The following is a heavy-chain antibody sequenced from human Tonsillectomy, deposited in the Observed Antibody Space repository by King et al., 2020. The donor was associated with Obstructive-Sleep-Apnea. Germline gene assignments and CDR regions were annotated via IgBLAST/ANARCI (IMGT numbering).Heavy chain of an antibody. V-gene: IGHV3-30*18. CDR1: GFTFSSYG. CDR3: AKGPSMVRGVIGYFDY. CDR2: ISYDGVNK. J-gene: IGHJ4*02. D-gene: IGHD3-10*01. Sequence: VQLVESGGGVVQPGRSLRISCAASGFTFSSYGMHWVRQAPGKGLEWVAVISYDGVNKYYADSVKGRFTISRDNSKNTLYLQMNSLRAEDTAVYYCAKGPSMVRGVIGYFDYWGQGTLVTVSS.